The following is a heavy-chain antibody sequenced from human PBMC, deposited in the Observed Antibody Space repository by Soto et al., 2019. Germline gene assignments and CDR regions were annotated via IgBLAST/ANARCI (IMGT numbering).Heavy chain of an antibody. Sequence: GGSLRLSCAASGFTFSSYGMHWVRQAPGKGLEWVAVISYDGSNKYYADSVKGRFTISRDDSKNSLYLQMNSLKTEDTAVYYCARWRGWFDPWGQGTLVTVSS. CDR1: GFTFSSYG. CDR2: ISYDGSNK. V-gene: IGHV3-30*03. J-gene: IGHJ5*02. D-gene: IGHD3-3*01. CDR3: ARWRGWFDP.